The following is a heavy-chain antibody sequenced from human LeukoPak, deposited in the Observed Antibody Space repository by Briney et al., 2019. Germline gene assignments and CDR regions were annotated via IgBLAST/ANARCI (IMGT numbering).Heavy chain of an antibody. CDR3: TRGGSGYAYYYAMEV. D-gene: IGHD5-12*01. V-gene: IGHV3-74*01. Sequence: TGGSLRLSCTASGFSFSSYWIHWVRQVPGRGLVWVARINSDGSSTHFADSVKGRFTISRDNAKNTLYLQMNSLKAEDTAVYYCTRGGSGYAYYYAMEVWGQGTTVTVSS. CDR1: GFSFSSYW. J-gene: IGHJ6*02. CDR2: INSDGSST.